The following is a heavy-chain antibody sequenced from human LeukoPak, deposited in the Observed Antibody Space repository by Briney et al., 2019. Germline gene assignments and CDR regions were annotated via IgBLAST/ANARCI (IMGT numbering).Heavy chain of an antibody. Sequence: GSLRLSCAASGFTVSSNYMNWIRQPPGKGLEWIGSMYCSGSTYYNPSLKSRVTISVEASKNKFSLKLSSVTAADTAVYYCVSHSGGNLDAFDIWGQGTMITVSS. CDR3: VSHSGGNLDAFDI. J-gene: IGHJ3*02. V-gene: IGHV4-39*01. CDR1: GFTVSSNY. D-gene: IGHD4-23*01. CDR2: MYCSGST.